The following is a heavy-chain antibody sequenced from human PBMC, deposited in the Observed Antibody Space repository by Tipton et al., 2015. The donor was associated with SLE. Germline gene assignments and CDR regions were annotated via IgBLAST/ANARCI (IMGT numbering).Heavy chain of an antibody. V-gene: IGHV3-23*03. CDR1: GFTFSSYA. J-gene: IGHJ6*02. D-gene: IGHD3-10*01. CDR2: IHGGGST. CDR3: AKSSTGGSGVYYYYGMDV. Sequence: GSLRLSCAASGFTFSSYAMNWVRQAPGKGLEWVSVIHGGGSTYYGGSVKGRFTISRDNSKNTMYLQMNSLRPEDTAVYYCAKSSTGGSGVYYYYGMDVWGQGTTVTVSS.